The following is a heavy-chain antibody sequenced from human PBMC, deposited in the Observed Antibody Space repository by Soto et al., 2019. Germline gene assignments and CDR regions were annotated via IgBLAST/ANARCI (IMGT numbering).Heavy chain of an antibody. D-gene: IGHD3-22*01. CDR2: ISAYNGNT. J-gene: IGHJ4*02. V-gene: IGHV1-18*01. Sequence: GASVKVSCKASGYTFTSYGISWVRQAPGQGLEWMGWISAYNGNTNYAQKLQGRVTMTTDTSTSTAYMELRSLRSDDTAVYYCARDYYYDSSGYPGDYWGQGTLVTVSS. CDR1: GYTFTSYG. CDR3: ARDYYYDSSGYPGDY.